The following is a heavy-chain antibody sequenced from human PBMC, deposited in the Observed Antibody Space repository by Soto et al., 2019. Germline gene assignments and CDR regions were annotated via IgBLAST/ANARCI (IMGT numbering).Heavy chain of an antibody. J-gene: IGHJ3*01. V-gene: IGHV3-23*01. CDR2: INDNGGAT. CDR1: GFTFRTSV. Sequence: EVQLLDSGGGLVQPGGSLRLSCAASGFTFRTSVMTWVRQAPGKGLEWVSTINDNGGATHYADSVKGRFTISRDNSRDAMFLQMNRLRAEDTAVYYCAREGFGSGHAGGFDVWGQGTMVTVSS. CDR3: AREGFGSGHAGGFDV. D-gene: IGHD6-19*01.